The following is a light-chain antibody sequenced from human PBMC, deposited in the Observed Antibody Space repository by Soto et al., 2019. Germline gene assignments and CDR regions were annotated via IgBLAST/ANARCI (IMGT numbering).Light chain of an antibody. Sequence: QSVLTQPPSASGTPGQRVTMSCSGSGSNIGPNYVYWFQQFPGTAPKLLIYNNDQRPSGVPDRFSGSKSGTSASLGISGLRSEDEADYYCAAWDDSLSGRVFGGGPKLTVL. J-gene: IGLJ3*02. CDR1: GSNIGPNY. CDR3: AAWDDSLSGRV. CDR2: NND. V-gene: IGLV1-47*02.